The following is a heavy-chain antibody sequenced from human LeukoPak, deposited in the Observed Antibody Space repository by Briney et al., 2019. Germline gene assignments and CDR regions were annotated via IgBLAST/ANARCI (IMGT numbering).Heavy chain of an antibody. Sequence: GGSLRLSCAASGFTFSSSAMSWVRQAPGKGLEWVSIISSGGVTTYYADGVKGRFTISRDTSNTLFLQMNSLRGEDTAVYYCAKGGNNWSHFGYWGQGTLVTVSS. D-gene: IGHD1-1*01. J-gene: IGHJ4*02. V-gene: IGHV3-23*01. CDR1: GFTFSSSA. CDR3: AKGGNNWSHFGY. CDR2: ISSGGVTT.